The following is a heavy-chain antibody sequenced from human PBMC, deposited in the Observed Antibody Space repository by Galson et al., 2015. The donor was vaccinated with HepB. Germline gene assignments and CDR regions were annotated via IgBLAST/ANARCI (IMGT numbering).Heavy chain of an antibody. CDR1: GGSFSGYY. J-gene: IGHJ6*03. CDR3: ARGATVTREYYYYYMDV. V-gene: IGHV4-34*01. Sequence: DTLSLTCAVYGGSFSGYYWSWIRQPPGKGLEWIGEINHSGSTNYNPSLKSRVTISVDTSKNQFSLKLSSVTAADTAVYYCARGATVTREYYYYYMDVWGKGTTVTVSS. D-gene: IGHD4-17*01. CDR2: INHSGST.